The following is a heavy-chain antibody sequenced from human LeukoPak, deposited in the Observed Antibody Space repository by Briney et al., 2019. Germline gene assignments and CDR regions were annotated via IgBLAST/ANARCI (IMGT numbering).Heavy chain of an antibody. CDR3: ARVTYGGYQLMIDY. D-gene: IGHD2-2*01. Sequence: ASVKVSCKASGYTFTGYCMHWVRQAPGQGLEWMGWINPNSGGTNYAQKFQGRVTMTRDTSISTAYMELSRLRSDDTAVYYCARVTYGGYQLMIDYWGQGTLVTVSS. CDR1: GYTFTGYC. J-gene: IGHJ4*02. CDR2: INPNSGGT. V-gene: IGHV1-2*02.